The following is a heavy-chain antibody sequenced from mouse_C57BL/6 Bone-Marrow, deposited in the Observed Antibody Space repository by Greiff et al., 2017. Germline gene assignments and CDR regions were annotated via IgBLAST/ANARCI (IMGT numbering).Heavy chain of an antibody. CDR1: GFTFSSYG. CDR3: ARPPMGAMDY. J-gene: IGHJ4*01. CDR2: ISSGGSYT. Sequence: DVHLVESGGDLVKPGGSLKLSCAASGFTFSSYGMSWVRQTPDKRLEWVATISSGGSYTYYPDSVKGRFPISRDNAKNTLYLQLSSLKSEATAMYCGARPPMGAMDYWGQGTSVTVSS. V-gene: IGHV5-6*01.